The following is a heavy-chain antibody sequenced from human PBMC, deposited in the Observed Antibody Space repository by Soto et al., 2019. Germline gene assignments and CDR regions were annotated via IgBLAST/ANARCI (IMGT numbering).Heavy chain of an antibody. J-gene: IGHJ6*03. Sequence: SETLSLTCTVSGGSISSSSYYWGWIRQPPGKGLEWIGSIYYSGSTYYNPSLKSRVTISVDTSKNQFSLKLSSVTAADTAVYYCATRGNIVATITGGLGLGYYYYYMDVWGKGTTVTVSS. CDR1: GGSISSSSYY. D-gene: IGHD5-12*01. V-gene: IGHV4-39*01. CDR3: ATRGNIVATITGGLGLGYYYYYMDV. CDR2: IYYSGST.